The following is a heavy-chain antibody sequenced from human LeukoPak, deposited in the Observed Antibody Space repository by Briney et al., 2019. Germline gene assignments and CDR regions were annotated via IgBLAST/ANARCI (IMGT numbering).Heavy chain of an antibody. CDR3: AREARALGFDY. Sequence: GGSLRLSCAASGFTFSDYYMSWIRQAPGKGLEWVSYISSSGSTIYYADSVKGRFTISRDNAKNSLYLQMYSLRAEDTALFYCAREARALGFDYWGQGTLVTVSS. CDR1: GFTFSDYY. CDR2: ISSSGSTI. V-gene: IGHV3-11*04. J-gene: IGHJ4*02.